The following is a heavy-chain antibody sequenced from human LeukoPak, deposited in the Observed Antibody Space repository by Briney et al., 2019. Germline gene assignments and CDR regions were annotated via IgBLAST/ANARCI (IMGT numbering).Heavy chain of an antibody. J-gene: IGHJ4*02. D-gene: IGHD3-22*01. V-gene: IGHV3-30*18. Sequence: PGGSLRLSCAASGFTFGSYGMHWVRQAPGKGLEWVAVISYDGSNKYYADSVKGRFTISRDNSKNTLYLQMNSLRVEDTAVYYCAKGFHYYDSSGYVDYWGQGTLVTVSS. CDR1: GFTFGSYG. CDR2: ISYDGSNK. CDR3: AKGFHYYDSSGYVDY.